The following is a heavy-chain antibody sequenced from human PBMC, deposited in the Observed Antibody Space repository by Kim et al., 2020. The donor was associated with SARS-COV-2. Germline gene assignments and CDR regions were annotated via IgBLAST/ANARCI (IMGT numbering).Heavy chain of an antibody. CDR1: AHTVRSYS. CDR2: VNPGNGNT. CDR3: ATPYGSGSYFGY. D-gene: IGHD3-10*01. J-gene: IGHJ4*02. Sequence: ASVKVSCKASAHTVRSYSLHWVRQALGQRLEWMGWVNPGNGNTKYSEKFQARVTITRDTSASAAYMELTSLTSEDTAVYYCATPYGSGSYFGYWGQGTLVTVSS. V-gene: IGHV1-3*01.